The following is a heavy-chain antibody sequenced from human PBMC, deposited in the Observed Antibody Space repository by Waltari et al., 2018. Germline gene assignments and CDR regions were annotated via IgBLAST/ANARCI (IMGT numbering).Heavy chain of an antibody. J-gene: IGHJ4*02. V-gene: IGHV3-74*01. CDR3: ARLEAEQWLGDY. D-gene: IGHD6-19*01. CDR2: ISGDGAT. CDR1: GFSFSNYV. Sequence: QLVESGGGLVQPGESLTLSCAASGFSFSNYVMHWVRQAPGKGLVWLSRISGDGATYYADSVEGRFTVSRDNARNTVCLQLNSLRGDDTAVYYCARLEAEQWLGDYWGQGTLVTVAS.